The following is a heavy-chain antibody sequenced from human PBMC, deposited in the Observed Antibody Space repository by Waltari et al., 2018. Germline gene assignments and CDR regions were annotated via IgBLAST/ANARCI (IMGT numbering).Heavy chain of an antibody. CDR1: GGTFSSYA. J-gene: IGHJ6*03. CDR2: SIPILGIA. Sequence: QVQLVQSGAEVKKPGSSVKVSCKASGGTFSSYAISWVRQAPGQGLEWMGGSIPILGIANYAQKFQGRVTITADESTSTAYMELSSLRSEDTAVYYCASAAESPRAPYYYYYMDVWGKGTTVTVSS. V-gene: IGHV1-69*04. D-gene: IGHD6-13*01. CDR3: ASAAESPRAPYYYYYMDV.